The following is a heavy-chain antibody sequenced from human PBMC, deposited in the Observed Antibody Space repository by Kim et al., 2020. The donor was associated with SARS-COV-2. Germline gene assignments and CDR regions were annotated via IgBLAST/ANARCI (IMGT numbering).Heavy chain of an antibody. J-gene: IGHJ4*02. D-gene: IGHD5-18*01. CDR3: AHTGGYSYGWAVDY. Sequence: SPSLKSRLTITKDTSKNQVVLTMTNMDPVDTATYYCAHTGGYSYGWAVDYWGQGTLVTVSS. V-gene: IGHV2-5*01.